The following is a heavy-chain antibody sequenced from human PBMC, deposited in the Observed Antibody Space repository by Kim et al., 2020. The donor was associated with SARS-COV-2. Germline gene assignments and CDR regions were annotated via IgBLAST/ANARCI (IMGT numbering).Heavy chain of an antibody. Sequence: GGSLRLSCAASGFTFSNYAMTWVRQAPGGGLEWVAGISGNGAGRYYADSVRGRFSISRDSFKKTLYLEMNNVRVDDTAVYYCAKSYSCSSSSCNKVSYY. D-gene: IGHD6-13*01. CDR1: GFTFSNYA. V-gene: IGHV3-23*01. CDR2: ISGNGAGR. J-gene: IGHJ6*01. CDR3: AKSYSCSSSSCNKVSYY.